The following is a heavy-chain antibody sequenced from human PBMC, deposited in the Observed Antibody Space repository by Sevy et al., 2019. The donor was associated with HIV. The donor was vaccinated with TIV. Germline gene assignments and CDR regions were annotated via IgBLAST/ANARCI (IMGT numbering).Heavy chain of an antibody. CDR3: ARGIEQIVVVVAATRDAFDI. J-gene: IGHJ3*02. V-gene: IGHV1-2*02. CDR2: INPNSGGT. CDR1: GYTFTGYY. D-gene: IGHD2-15*01. Sequence: ASVKVSCKASGYTFTGYYMHWVRQAPGQGLEWMGWINPNSGGTNYAQKFQGRVTMTRETSISTAYMELSRLRSDDPAVYYGARGIEQIVVVVAATRDAFDIWGQGTMVTVSS.